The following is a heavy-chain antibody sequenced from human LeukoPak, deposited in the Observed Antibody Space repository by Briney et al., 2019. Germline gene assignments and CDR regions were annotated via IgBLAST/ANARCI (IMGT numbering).Heavy chain of an antibody. Sequence: GRSLRLSCAASGFTLSSYGMHWDRQPQGEGLEWVAVISHDGSKKYSAESVKGRFTISRDNSKNTLYLQMNSLRAEDTAVYYCARANGQLWTTPDYWGQGTLVTISS. D-gene: IGHD5-18*01. CDR1: GFTLSSYG. J-gene: IGHJ4*02. CDR3: ARANGQLWTTPDY. V-gene: IGHV3-30*03. CDR2: ISHDGSKK.